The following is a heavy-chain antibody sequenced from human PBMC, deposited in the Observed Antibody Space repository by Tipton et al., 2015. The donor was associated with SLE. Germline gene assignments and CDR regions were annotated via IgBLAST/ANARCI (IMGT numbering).Heavy chain of an antibody. CDR3: AREVKTVMDSDAFDV. D-gene: IGHD2-2*03. CDR2: IYSSGVT. J-gene: IGHJ3*01. Sequence: TLSLTCTVSGDSINGYYWSWIRQSAGKGLEWIGRIYSSGVTHYTSSLKSRVTMSIDTSKNQFSLKVNSVTAADTAVYYCAREVKTVMDSDAFDVWGQGTMVTVSS. V-gene: IGHV4-4*07. CDR1: GDSINGYY.